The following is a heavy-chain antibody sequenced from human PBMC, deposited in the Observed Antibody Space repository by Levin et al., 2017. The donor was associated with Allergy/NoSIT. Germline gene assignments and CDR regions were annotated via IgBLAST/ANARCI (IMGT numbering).Heavy chain of an antibody. V-gene: IGHV3-33*01. CDR1: GFTFSSYG. J-gene: IGHJ6*03. CDR2: IWYDGSNK. D-gene: IGHD6-13*01. Sequence: GGSLRLSCAASGFTFSSYGMHWVRQAPGKGLEWVAIIWYDGSNKLYADSVKGRFTISRDNSKNTLYLQMNSLRAEDTAVYYCVSSSSSFHYYMDVWGKGTTVTVSS. CDR3: VSSSSSFHYYMDV.